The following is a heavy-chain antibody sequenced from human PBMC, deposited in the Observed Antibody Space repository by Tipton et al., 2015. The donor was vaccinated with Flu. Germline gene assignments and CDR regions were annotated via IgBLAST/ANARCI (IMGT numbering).Heavy chain of an antibody. Sequence: QVQLVQSGPEVKKPGSSVKVSCKASGGTFSSYAISWVRQAPGQGLEWMGGIIPIFGTANYAQKFQGRVTITADESTSTAYMELSSLRSEDTAVYYCARDYYDGSGYYSMGAFDIWGQGTMVTVSS. CDR2: IIPIFGTA. J-gene: IGHJ3*02. D-gene: IGHD3-22*01. CDR3: ARDYYDGSGYYSMGAFDI. V-gene: IGHV1-69*01. CDR1: GGTFSSYA.